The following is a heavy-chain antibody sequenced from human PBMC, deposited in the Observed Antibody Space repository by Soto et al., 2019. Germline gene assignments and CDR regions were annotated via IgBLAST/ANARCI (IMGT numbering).Heavy chain of an antibody. CDR3: AKPKSADIPFVP. J-gene: IGHJ5*02. D-gene: IGHD3-9*01. V-gene: IGHV3-30*18. CDR1: GFIFSRDG. Sequence: QVQLVESGGGVVQPGTSLTLSCAASGFIFSRDGMHWVRQAPGKGLEWVAVISYHGSDIYYADSVKGRVTISRDNSKNTVDLQLNSLRPEETARYCCAKPKSADIPFVPWGQGTLVNVSS. CDR2: ISYHGSDI.